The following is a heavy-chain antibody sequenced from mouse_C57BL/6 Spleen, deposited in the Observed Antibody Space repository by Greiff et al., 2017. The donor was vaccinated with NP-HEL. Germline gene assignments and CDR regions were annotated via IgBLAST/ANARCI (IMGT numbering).Heavy chain of an antibody. CDR2: IHPNSGST. CDR3: ASPMVADWYFDV. V-gene: IGHV1-64*01. D-gene: IGHD1-1*02. J-gene: IGHJ1*03. CDR1: GYTFTSYW. Sequence: QVQLQQPGAELVKPGASVKLSCKASGYTFTSYWMHWVKQRPGQGLEWIGMIHPNSGSTNYNEKFKSKATLTVDKSSSTAYMQLSSLTSEDSAVYYCASPMVADWYFDVWGTGTTVTVSS.